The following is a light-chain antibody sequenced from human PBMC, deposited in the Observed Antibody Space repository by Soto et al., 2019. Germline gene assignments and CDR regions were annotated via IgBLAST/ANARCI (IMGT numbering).Light chain of an antibody. CDR2: DAS. V-gene: IGKV3-11*01. CDR3: QQRFNWPRFT. J-gene: IGKJ2*01. CDR1: QSVSSY. Sequence: EIVLTQSPATLSLSPGERATLSCRASQSVSSYLAWYQQKPGQAPRLLIYDASNRATGIPARFSGGGSGTDFTLTTSSLEPEDCAVYYCQQRFNWPRFTFGQGTKLEIK.